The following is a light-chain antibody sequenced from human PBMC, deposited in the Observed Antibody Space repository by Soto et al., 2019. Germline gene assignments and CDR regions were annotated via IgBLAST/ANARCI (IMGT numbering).Light chain of an antibody. J-gene: IGLJ2*01. Sequence: QAVVTQEPALTVSPGGTVTLTCAASTGAVTSGYYPNWFQQKPGQAPRALIYSTYNKYSWTPARFSGSLLGGKAALTLSGVQPEDEADYYCLLYYGGQLGVFGGGTKLTVL. V-gene: IGLV7-43*01. CDR1: TGAVTSGYY. CDR3: LLYYGGQLGV. CDR2: STY.